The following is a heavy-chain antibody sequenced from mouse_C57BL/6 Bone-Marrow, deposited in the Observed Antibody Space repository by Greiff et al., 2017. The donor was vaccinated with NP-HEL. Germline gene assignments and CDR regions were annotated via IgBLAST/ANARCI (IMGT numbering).Heavy chain of an antibody. Sequence: DVMLVESGGGLVKPGGSLKLSCAASGFTFSSYAMSWVRQTPEKRLEWVATISDGGSYTYYPDNVKGRFTISRDNAKNNLYLQMSHLKSEDTAMYYCAREVYDYDYAMDYWGQGTSVTVSS. CDR3: AREVYDYDYAMDY. D-gene: IGHD2-4*01. CDR2: ISDGGSYT. CDR1: GFTFSSYA. J-gene: IGHJ4*01. V-gene: IGHV5-4*01.